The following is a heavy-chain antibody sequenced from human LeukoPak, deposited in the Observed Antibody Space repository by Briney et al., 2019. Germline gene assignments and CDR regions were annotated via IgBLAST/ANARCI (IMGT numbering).Heavy chain of an antibody. CDR3: AKDAFYSSGTYSDY. V-gene: IGHV3-23*01. CDR1: GFTFSNYA. CDR2: ISGSGAGGAVGAT. J-gene: IGHJ4*02. Sequence: GGSLRLSCAASGFTFSNYAMSWVRQAPGKGLEWVSIISGSGAGGAVGATYYADSVKGRFTISRDNSKNTLYLQMNSLRAEDTAVYYCAKDAFYSSGTYSDYWGQGTLVSVSS. D-gene: IGHD3-10*01.